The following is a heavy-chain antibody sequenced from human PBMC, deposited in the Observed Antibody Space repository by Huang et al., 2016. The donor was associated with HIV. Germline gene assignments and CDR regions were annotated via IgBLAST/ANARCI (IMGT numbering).Heavy chain of an antibody. CDR1: GGSFSSYA. CDR3: ARTAYSYGFRQGYNWFDP. CDR2: IIPIFGTA. D-gene: IGHD5-18*01. Sequence: QVLLVQSGAEVRKPGSSVKVSCTAFGGSFSSYAISWVRQAPGQGLEWRGGIIPIFGTANYTHKFQGRVTITVDESTNTGYMEWTRLTSEDTAVYYCARTAYSYGFRQGYNWFDPWGQGTPVTVSS. V-gene: IGHV1-69*13. J-gene: IGHJ5*02.